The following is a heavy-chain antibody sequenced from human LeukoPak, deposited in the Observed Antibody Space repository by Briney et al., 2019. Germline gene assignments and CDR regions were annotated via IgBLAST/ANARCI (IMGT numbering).Heavy chain of an antibody. J-gene: IGHJ4*02. Sequence: SVKVSCKASGYTFTSYYMHWVRQAPGQGLEWMGGIIPIFGTANYAQKFQGRVTITADESTSTAYMELSSLRSEDTAVYYCARDPGQLGAPDYWGQGTLGTVSS. CDR2: IIPIFGTA. D-gene: IGHD6-6*01. V-gene: IGHV1-69*13. CDR3: ARDPGQLGAPDY. CDR1: GYTFTSYY.